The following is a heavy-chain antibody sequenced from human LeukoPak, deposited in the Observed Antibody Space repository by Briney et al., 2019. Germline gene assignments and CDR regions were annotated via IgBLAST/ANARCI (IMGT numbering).Heavy chain of an antibody. CDR2: INHSGST. CDR3: ARDSSGWYWFDP. Sequence: PSETLSLTCAVYGGSFSGYYWSWIRQPPGKGLGWIGEINHSGSTNYNPSLKSRVTISVDTSKNQFSLKLSSVTAADTAVYYCARDSSGWYWFDPWGQGTLVTVSS. D-gene: IGHD6-19*01. V-gene: IGHV4-34*01. CDR1: GGSFSGYY. J-gene: IGHJ5*02.